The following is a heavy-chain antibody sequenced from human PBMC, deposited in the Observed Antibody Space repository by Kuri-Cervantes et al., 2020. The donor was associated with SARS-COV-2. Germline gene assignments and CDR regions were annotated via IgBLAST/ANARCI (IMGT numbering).Heavy chain of an antibody. J-gene: IGHJ4*02. V-gene: IGHV3-21*01. CDR2: ISSSSSYI. CDR3: ARGSSSTYFDY. CDR1: GFTLSSYS. D-gene: IGHD6-6*01. Sequence: GGSLRLSCAASGFTLSSYSMNWVRQAPGKGLEWVSSISSSSSYIYYADSVKGRFTISRDNAKNSLYLQMNSLRAEDTAVYYCARGSSSTYFDYWGQGTLVTVSS.